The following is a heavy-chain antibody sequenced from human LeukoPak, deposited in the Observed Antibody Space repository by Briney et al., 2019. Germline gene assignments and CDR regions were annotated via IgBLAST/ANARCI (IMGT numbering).Heavy chain of an antibody. V-gene: IGHV4-59*01. Sequence: SATLSLTCAVSGDSFSSYYWTWNRQPPGKGLEWIGYISYIGSTNYNPSLKSRVTISIDTSKNQFSLKLSSVTAADTAVYYCARDLVTVTKGFDIWGQGTMVSVSS. CDR3: ARDLVTVTKGFDI. CDR2: ISYIGST. J-gene: IGHJ3*02. D-gene: IGHD4-17*01. CDR1: GDSFSSYY.